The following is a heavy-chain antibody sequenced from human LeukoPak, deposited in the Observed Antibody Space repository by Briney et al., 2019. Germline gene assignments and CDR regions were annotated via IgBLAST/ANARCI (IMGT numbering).Heavy chain of an antibody. CDR2: ISSSGSTT. CDR3: ASSQGAPFDY. CDR1: GFTFSSYE. Sequence: GGSLRLSCAASGFTFSSYEMNWVRQAPGKGLEWVSYISSSGSTTYYADSVKGRFTISRDNAKNSLYLQMNSLRAEDTAVYYCASSQGAPFDYWGQGTLVTVSS. D-gene: IGHD3-16*01. J-gene: IGHJ4*02. V-gene: IGHV3-48*03.